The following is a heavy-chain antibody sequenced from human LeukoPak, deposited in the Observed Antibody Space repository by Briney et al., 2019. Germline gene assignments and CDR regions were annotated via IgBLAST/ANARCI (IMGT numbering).Heavy chain of an antibody. Sequence: PGGSLRLSCAASGFTFSSYAMSWVRQAPGKGLEWVSVISDSGGSSYYADSVKGRFSISRDNSKNTLYLQMNSLRAEDTAVYYCAKGRGSPYYFEYWGQGTLVTVSS. CDR2: ISDSGGSS. V-gene: IGHV3-23*01. CDR3: AKGRGSPYYFEY. CDR1: GFTFSSYA. D-gene: IGHD1-26*01. J-gene: IGHJ4*02.